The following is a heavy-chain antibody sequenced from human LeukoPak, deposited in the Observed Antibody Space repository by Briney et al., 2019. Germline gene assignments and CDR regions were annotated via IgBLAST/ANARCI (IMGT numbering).Heavy chain of an antibody. V-gene: IGHV4-4*07. Sequence: SETLSLTCTVSGGSISSYYWSWIRQPAGKGLEWIGRIYTSGSTNYNPSLKSRVTMSVDTSKNQFSLKLSSVTAADTAVYYCARDREDDSPIYYYYMDVWGKGTTVTVSS. CDR2: IYTSGST. CDR1: GGSISSYY. D-gene: IGHD1-1*01. J-gene: IGHJ6*03. CDR3: ARDREDDSPIYYYYMDV.